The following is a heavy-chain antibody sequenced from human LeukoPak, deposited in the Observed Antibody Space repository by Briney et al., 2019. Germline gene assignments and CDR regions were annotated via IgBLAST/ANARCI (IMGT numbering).Heavy chain of an antibody. V-gene: IGHV1-69*06. D-gene: IGHD3-16*01. CDR3: VRDSVSGSH. CDR1: GGTFSSYA. Sequence: GASVKVSCNASGGTFSSYAISWVRQAPAQELGWMGRILPLFCTGNYAQKSRGRVTITADKSTSTAYMELSSVRSEDTAVYYCVRDSVSGSHWGQGTVVSVSS. J-gene: IGHJ4*02. CDR2: ILPLFCTG.